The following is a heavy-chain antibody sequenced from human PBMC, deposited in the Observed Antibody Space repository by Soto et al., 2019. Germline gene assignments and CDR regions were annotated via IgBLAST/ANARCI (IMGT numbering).Heavy chain of an antibody. V-gene: IGHV4-30-4*01. CDR2: IYYSGST. CDR3: ARGFDYYYDSSGPPGFDY. Sequence: PSETLSLTCTVSGGSISSGDYYWSWIREPPGKGLERIGYIYYSGSTYYNPSLKSRVTISVDTSKNQFSLKLSSVTAADTAVYYCARGFDYYYDSSGPPGFDYWGQGTLVTVSS. J-gene: IGHJ4*02. CDR1: GGSISSGDYY. D-gene: IGHD3-22*01.